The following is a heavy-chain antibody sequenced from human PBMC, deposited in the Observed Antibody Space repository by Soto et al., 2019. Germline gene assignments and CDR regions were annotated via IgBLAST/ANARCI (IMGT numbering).Heavy chain of an antibody. J-gene: IGHJ6*02. D-gene: IGHD3-10*01. CDR2: MNEDGGTT. V-gene: IGHV3-74*01. CDR1: GFTFSSYW. CDR3: ASDLSGRADV. Sequence: PRLSCAASGFTFSSYWMHWVRQAPGTGLVWVSRMNEDGGTTDYADSVKGRFTISRDNAKNTLYLQMNSLRVEDTAVYYCASDLSGRADVWGQGTTVTVSS.